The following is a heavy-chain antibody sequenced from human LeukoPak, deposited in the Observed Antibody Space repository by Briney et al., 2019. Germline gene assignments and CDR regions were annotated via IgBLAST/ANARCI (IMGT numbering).Heavy chain of an antibody. CDR3: AKAPHYGGNVDYFDY. D-gene: IGHD4-23*01. CDR2: ISGSGGST. V-gene: IGHV3-23*01. CDR1: GFTFSSYG. J-gene: IGHJ4*02. Sequence: GGSLRLSCAASGFTFSSYGMSWVRQAPGKGLEWVSAISGSGGSTYYADSVKGRFTISRDNSKNTLYLQMNSLRAEDTAVYYCAKAPHYGGNVDYFDYWGQGTLVTVSS.